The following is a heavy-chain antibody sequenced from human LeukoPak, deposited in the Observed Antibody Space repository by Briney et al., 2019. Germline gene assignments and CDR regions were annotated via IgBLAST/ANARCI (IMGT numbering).Heavy chain of an antibody. D-gene: IGHD3-9*01. CDR2: ISWNSGSI. J-gene: IGHJ4*02. V-gene: IGHV3-9*01. CDR3: AKAPYDILTDYFDY. CDR1: GFTFDDYA. Sequence: GRSLRLSCAASGFTFDDYAMHWVRQAPGKGLEWVSGISWNSGSIGYADSVKGRFTTSRDNAKNSLYLQMNSLRAEDTALYYCAKAPYDILTDYFDYWGQGTLVTVSS.